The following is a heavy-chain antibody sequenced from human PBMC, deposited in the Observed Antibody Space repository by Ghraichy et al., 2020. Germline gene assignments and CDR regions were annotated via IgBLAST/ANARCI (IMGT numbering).Heavy chain of an antibody. J-gene: IGHJ4*02. Sequence: QTLSLTCAISGDSVSSNSATWTWIRQSPSRGLEWLGRTYYRSKWYYEYAVSVKGRITINPDTSKNQFSLHLNSVTPEDTAMYYCARGAVAGTRNFDHWGQGTLVAVSS. CDR3: ARGAVAGTRNFDH. CDR1: GDSVSSNSAT. V-gene: IGHV6-1*01. CDR2: TYYRSKWYY. D-gene: IGHD6-19*01.